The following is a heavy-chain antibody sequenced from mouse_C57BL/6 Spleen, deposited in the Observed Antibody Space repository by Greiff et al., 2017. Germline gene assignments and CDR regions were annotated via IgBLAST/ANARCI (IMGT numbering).Heavy chain of an antibody. D-gene: IGHD1-1*01. CDR1: GYAFSSYW. CDR3: ARDYGSSSYYAMDY. V-gene: IGHV1-80*01. CDR2: IYPGDGDT. J-gene: IGHJ4*01. Sequence: QVQLKQSGAELVKPGASVKISCKASGYAFSSYWMNWVKQRPGKGLEWIGQIYPGDGDTNYNGKFKGKDTLTADKSSSTAYMQLSSLTSEDSAVYFCARDYGSSSYYAMDYWGQGTSVTVSS.